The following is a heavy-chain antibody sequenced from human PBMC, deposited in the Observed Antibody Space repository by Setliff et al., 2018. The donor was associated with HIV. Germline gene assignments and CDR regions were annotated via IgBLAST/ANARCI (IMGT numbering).Heavy chain of an antibody. CDR2: IYYSGST. Sequence: SETLSLTCTVSGGSISSSSDYWGWIRQPPGKGLEWIGYIYYSGSTYYNPSLKSRITISVDTSKNQFSLKLCSVTAAGTAVYYCAREYCSAGSCYSGRWGQGMLVTVS. CDR1: GGSISSSSDY. J-gene: IGHJ4*02. V-gene: IGHV4-39*02. CDR3: AREYCSAGSCYSGR. D-gene: IGHD2-15*01.